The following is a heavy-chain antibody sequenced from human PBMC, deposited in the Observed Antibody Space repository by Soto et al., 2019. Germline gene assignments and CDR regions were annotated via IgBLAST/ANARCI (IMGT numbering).Heavy chain of an antibody. Sequence: QVQLVQSGAEVKKPGSSVKVSCKASGGTFSSYAISWVRQAPGQGLEWMGGIIPIFGTANYAQKFQGRVTITADESTSTAYMERSSLRSEDTAVYYCARTPEGGSYRGWFDPWGQGTLVTVSS. D-gene: IGHD1-26*01. CDR2: IIPIFGTA. CDR3: ARTPEGGSYRGWFDP. CDR1: GGTFSSYA. J-gene: IGHJ5*02. V-gene: IGHV1-69*01.